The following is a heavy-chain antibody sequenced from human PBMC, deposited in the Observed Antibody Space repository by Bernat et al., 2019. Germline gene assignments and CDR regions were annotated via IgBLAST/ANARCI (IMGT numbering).Heavy chain of an antibody. D-gene: IGHD3-10*01. J-gene: IGHJ4*02. V-gene: IGHV3-30*18. CDR3: AKDWTMGRGVPTPPDDY. Sequence: QVQLVESGGGVVQPGRSLRLSCAASGFTFSSYGMHWVRQAPGKGLEWVAVISYDGSDKYYADSVKGRFTISRDNSKNTLYLQLNSLRAEDTAVYYCAKDWTMGRGVPTPPDDYWGQGTLVTVSS. CDR1: GFTFSSYG. CDR2: ISYDGSDK.